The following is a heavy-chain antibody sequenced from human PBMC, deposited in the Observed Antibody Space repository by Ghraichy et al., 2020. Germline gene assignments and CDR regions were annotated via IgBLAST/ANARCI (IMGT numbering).Heavy chain of an antibody. CDR3: ARGGMITFGGVIALDY. Sequence: ASVKVSCKASGYTFTGYYMHWVRQAPGQGLEWMGWINPNSGGTNYAQKFQGRVTMTRDTSISTAYMELSRLRSDDTAVYYCARGGMITFGGVIALDYWGQGTLVTVSS. J-gene: IGHJ4*02. D-gene: IGHD3-16*02. CDR2: INPNSGGT. CDR1: GYTFTGYY. V-gene: IGHV1-2*02.